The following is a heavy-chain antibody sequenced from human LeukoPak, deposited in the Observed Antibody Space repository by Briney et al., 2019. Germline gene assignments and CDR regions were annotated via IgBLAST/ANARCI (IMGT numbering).Heavy chain of an antibody. CDR3: ARDSVSRFDP. D-gene: IGHD5/OR15-5a*01. Sequence: SETLSLTCTVSGGSISSGSYYWSWIRQPAGKVLEWIGRIFASGSTNYNPSLKSRVTISVDTSKSQFSLKLSSVTAADTAVYYCARDSVSRFDPWGQGTLVTVSS. CDR1: GGSISSGSYY. CDR2: IFASGST. V-gene: IGHV4-61*02. J-gene: IGHJ5*02.